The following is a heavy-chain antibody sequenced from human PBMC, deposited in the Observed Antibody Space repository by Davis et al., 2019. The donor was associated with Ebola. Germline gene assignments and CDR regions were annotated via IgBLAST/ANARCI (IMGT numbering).Heavy chain of an antibody. D-gene: IGHD3-16*01. J-gene: IGHJ5*02. V-gene: IGHV3-23*01. CDR1: GFTFSSYA. CDR2: ISGSGGST. CDR3: AKDRVRFGGPGWSYGEANWFDP. Sequence: PGGSLRLSCAASGFTFSSYAMSWVRQAPGKGLEWVSAISGSGGSTYYADSVKGRFTISRDNSKNTLYLQMNSLRAEDTAVYYCAKDRVRFGGPGWSYGEANWFDPWGQGTLVTVSS.